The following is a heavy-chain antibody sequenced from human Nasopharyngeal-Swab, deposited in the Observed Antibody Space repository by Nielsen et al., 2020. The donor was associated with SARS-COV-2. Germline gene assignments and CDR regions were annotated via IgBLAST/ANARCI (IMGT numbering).Heavy chain of an antibody. CDR1: GFTFSSYD. CDR2: IGTAGDT. D-gene: IGHD3-22*01. CDR3: ARATTDSSGYYYVLDY. J-gene: IGHJ4*02. V-gene: IGHV3-13*01. Sequence: GESLKISCAASGFTFSSYDMHWVRQATGKGLEWVSAIGTAGDTYYPGSVKGRFTISRENAKNSLYLQMNSLRAGDTAVYYCARATTDSSGYYYVLDYWGQGTLVTVSS.